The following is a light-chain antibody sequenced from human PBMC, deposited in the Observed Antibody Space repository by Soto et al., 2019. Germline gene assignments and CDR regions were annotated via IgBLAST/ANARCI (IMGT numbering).Light chain of an antibody. V-gene: IGLV2-14*01. CDR3: SSYTSSSTGV. CDR1: SSDVGGYNY. Sequence: QSALTQPASVSGSPGQSITISCTGTSSDVGGYNYDSWYQQHPGKAPKLMIYEVSNRPSGVSNRFSGSKSGNTASLTISGLQAEDEADYYCSSYTSSSTGVFGGGTKVTVL. J-gene: IGLJ3*02. CDR2: EVS.